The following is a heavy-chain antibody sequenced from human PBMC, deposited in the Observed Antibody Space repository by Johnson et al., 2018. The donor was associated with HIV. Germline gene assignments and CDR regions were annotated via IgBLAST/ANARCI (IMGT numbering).Heavy chain of an antibody. CDR1: RFTFSTYG. CDR2: IKQDGSEK. J-gene: IGHJ3*02. Sequence: VESGGGVVQPGRSLRLSCAASRFTFSTYGMHWVRQAPGKGLEWVANIKQDGSEKYYVDSVKGRFTISRDNAKNSLYLQMNSLRAEDTAVYYCARDFVGGVPQGAFDIWGQGTMVTVSS. CDR3: ARDFVGGVPQGAFDI. V-gene: IGHV3-7*01. D-gene: IGHD1-1*01.